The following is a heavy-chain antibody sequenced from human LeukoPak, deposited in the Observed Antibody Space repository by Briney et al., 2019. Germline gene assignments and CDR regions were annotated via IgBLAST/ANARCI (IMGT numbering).Heavy chain of an antibody. V-gene: IGHV4-38-2*02. CDR2: IYHSGST. Sequence: SETLSLTCTVSGYSISSGYYWGWIRQPPGKGLEWIGSIYHSGSTYYNPSLKSRVTISVDTSKNQFSLKLSSVTVADTAVYYCARDDTPYGSGSYSNWGQGTLVTVSS. CDR1: GYSISSGYY. CDR3: ARDDTPYGSGSYSN. J-gene: IGHJ4*02. D-gene: IGHD3-10*01.